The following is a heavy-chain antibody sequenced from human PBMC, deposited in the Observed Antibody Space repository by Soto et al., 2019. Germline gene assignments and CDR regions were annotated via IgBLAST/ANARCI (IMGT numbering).Heavy chain of an antibody. D-gene: IGHD3-16*01. CDR1: GFTFSSYW. Sequence: PGGSLRLSCAASGFTFSSYWMSWVRQVPGKGLEWVANTKQDGSEKYYVDSVKGRFTLSRDNAKKSLFLEMNSLRVEDTAMYYCATSGGTGRSGDYEVFDIWGQGTMVTVSS. V-gene: IGHV3-7*01. J-gene: IGHJ3*02. CDR2: TKQDGSEK. CDR3: ATSGGTGRSGDYEVFDI.